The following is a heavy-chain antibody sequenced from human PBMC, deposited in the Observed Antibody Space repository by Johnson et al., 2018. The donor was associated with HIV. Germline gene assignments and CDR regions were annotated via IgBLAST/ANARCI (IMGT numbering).Heavy chain of an antibody. CDR3: ARGLIAVAGFDAFDI. Sequence: QVQLVESGGGVVQPGRSLRLSCAASGFTFSSYGMHWVRQAPGKGLEWVAVISYDGSNKYYADSVKGRFTISRDNSKNTLYLQMNSLRAGDTAVYYCARGLIAVAGFDAFDIWGQGTMVTVSS. CDR2: ISYDGSNK. J-gene: IGHJ3*02. D-gene: IGHD6-19*01. V-gene: IGHV3-30*19. CDR1: GFTFSSYG.